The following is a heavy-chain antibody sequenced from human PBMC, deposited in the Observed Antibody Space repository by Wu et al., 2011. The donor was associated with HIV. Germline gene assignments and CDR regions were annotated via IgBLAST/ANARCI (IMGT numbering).Heavy chain of an antibody. CDR2: IIPIFDKA. Sequence: QLVQSGAEMKRPGSSVKVSCRASEGSFSSYAINWVRQAPGQGLEWMGRIIPIFDKAKYARKFQGRVTITADKYTGIAYMQMRSLRSEDTATYFCARDRGINEEIGAFDIWGQGTLVTVSS. D-gene: IGHD1-1*01. CDR3: ARDRGINEEIGAFDI. CDR1: EGSFSSYA. J-gene: IGHJ3*02. V-gene: IGHV1-69*04.